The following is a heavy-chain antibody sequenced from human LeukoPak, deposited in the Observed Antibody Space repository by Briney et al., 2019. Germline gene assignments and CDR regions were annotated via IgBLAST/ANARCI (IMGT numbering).Heavy chain of an antibody. CDR3: ARDGYSGSPRVWFDP. Sequence: GASVKVSCKASGYTFTSYYMHWVRQAPGQGLEWMGRINPNSGGTNYAQKFQGRVTMTRDTSISTAYMELSRLRSDDTAVYYCARDGYSGSPRVWFDPWGQGTLVTVSS. J-gene: IGHJ5*02. CDR2: INPNSGGT. D-gene: IGHD1-26*01. CDR1: GYTFTSYY. V-gene: IGHV1-2*06.